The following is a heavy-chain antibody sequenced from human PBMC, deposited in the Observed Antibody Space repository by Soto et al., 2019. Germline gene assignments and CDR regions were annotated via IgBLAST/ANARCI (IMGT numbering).Heavy chain of an antibody. CDR2: IIPIFGTG. V-gene: IGHV1-69*01. Sequence: QVQLVQSGAEVKKPGSSVKVSCKASGGTSSSYAITWLLQAPGQVLVWMGGIIPIFGTGNYAQKVQGRVTITADESTSTAYMALSSLRSEDTAVYYCARDVAYSKGPMGYYGMDVWGQGTTVTVSS. J-gene: IGHJ6*02. CDR1: GGTSSSYA. D-gene: IGHD4-4*01. CDR3: ARDVAYSKGPMGYYGMDV.